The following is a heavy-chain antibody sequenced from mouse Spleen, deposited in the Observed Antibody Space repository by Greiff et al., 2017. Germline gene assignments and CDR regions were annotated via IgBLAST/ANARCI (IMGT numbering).Heavy chain of an antibody. V-gene: IGHV14-1*02. CDR2: IDPENGNT. Sequence: EVQLQQSGAELVRPGALVKLSCKASGFNIKDYYMHWVKQRPDQGLEWIGWIDPENGNTIYDPKFQGKASITADTSSNTAYLQLSSLTSEDTAVYYCARNLLVSGFDYWGQGTTLTVSS. CDR3: ARNLLVSGFDY. D-gene: IGHD2-10*02. J-gene: IGHJ2*01. CDR1: GFNIKDYY.